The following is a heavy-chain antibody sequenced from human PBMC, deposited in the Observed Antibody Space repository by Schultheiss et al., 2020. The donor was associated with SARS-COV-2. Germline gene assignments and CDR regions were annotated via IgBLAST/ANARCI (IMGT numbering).Heavy chain of an antibody. CDR3: ARGSSSSWFDP. CDR1: GGSISSFY. J-gene: IGHJ5*02. Sequence: SETLSLTCTVSGGSISSFYWSWIRQPPGKGLEWIGYIYYSGSTNYNPSLKSRVTISVDTSKNQFSLKLSSVTAADTAVYYCARGSSSSWFDPWGQGTLVTVSS. V-gene: IGHV4-59*01. CDR2: IYYSGST. D-gene: IGHD6-6*01.